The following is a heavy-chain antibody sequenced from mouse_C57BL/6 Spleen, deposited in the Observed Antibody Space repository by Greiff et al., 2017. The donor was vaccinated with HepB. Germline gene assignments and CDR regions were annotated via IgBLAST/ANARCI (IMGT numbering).Heavy chain of an antibody. D-gene: IGHD2-2*01. CDR2: ICPGDGDT. CDR1: GYAFSSSW. Sequence: VQLQQSGPELVKPGASVKISCKASGYAFSSSWMNWVKQRPGKGLEWIGRICPGDGDTNYNGKFKGKATLTADKTSSTAYMKLSSLTSEDSAVYFCAREKDYGYRYYFDYWGQGTTLTVSS. CDR3: AREKDYGYRYYFDY. J-gene: IGHJ2*01. V-gene: IGHV1-82*01.